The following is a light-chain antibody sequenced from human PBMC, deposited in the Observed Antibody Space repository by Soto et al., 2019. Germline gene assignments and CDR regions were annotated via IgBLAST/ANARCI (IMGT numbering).Light chain of an antibody. CDR1: QDISNY. Sequence: DIQMTQSPSSLSASVGDRVTSTCQASQDISNYLNWYQQKPGKAPKLLIYDASNLETGVPSRFSGSGSGTDFTFTISSLQPEDIATYYCQQYDNLPVFGGGTKVDIK. J-gene: IGKJ4*01. V-gene: IGKV1-33*01. CDR2: DAS. CDR3: QQYDNLPV.